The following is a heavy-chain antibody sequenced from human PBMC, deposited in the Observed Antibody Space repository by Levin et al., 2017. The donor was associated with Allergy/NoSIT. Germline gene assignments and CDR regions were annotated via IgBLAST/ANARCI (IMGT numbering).Heavy chain of an antibody. V-gene: IGHV3-20*04. CDR1: GFTFDDYG. J-gene: IGHJ6*03. Sequence: GGSLRLSCAASGFTFDDYGMSWVRQAPGKGLEWVSGINWNGGSTGYADSVKGRFTISRDNAKNSLYLQMNSLRAEDTALYYCARTRWGDYYNYYMDVWGKGTTVTVSS. CDR2: INWNGGST. D-gene: IGHD3-16*01. CDR3: ARTRWGDYYNYYMDV.